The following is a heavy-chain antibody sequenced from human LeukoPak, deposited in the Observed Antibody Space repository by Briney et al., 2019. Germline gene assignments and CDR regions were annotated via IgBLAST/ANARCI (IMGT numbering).Heavy chain of an antibody. CDR3: ARDSYWLGGTIGAFDI. D-gene: IGHD3-10*01. CDR1: GFSFSSSS. Sequence: GGSLRLSCAASGFSFSSSSMNWVRQAPGRGLEWVSSISISGSSIYYADSVKGRFTISRDNAKNSLYLQINSLRAEDTAVYYCARDSYWLGGTIGAFDIWGQGTMVTVSS. J-gene: IGHJ3*02. V-gene: IGHV3-21*01. CDR2: ISISGSSI.